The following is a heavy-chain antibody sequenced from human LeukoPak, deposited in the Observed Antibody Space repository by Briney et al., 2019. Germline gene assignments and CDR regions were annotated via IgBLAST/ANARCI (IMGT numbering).Heavy chain of an antibody. CDR2: ISYDGSNK. CDR1: GFTFSSYG. Sequence: GGSLRLSCAASGFTFSSYGMHWVRQAPGKGLEWAAVISYDGSNKYYADSVKGRFTISRDNSKNTLYLQMNSLRAEDTAVYYCAKDLGYGSGSYYNPGAFDIWGQGTMVTVSS. CDR3: AKDLGYGSGSYYNPGAFDI. J-gene: IGHJ3*02. D-gene: IGHD3-10*01. V-gene: IGHV3-30*18.